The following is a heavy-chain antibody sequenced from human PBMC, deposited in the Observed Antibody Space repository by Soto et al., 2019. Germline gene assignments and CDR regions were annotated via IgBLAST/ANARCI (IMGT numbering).Heavy chain of an antibody. Sequence: QVQLQESGPGLVKPSETLSLTCTVSGGSISSKYWSWIRQPPGKGLEWIGYIYYNGRTNYKPPLKSRVTISVDTSRNQFSLKLNSVTAADTAVYYCARLRWATIAEAGSFDYWGQGILVTVSS. CDR1: GGSISSKY. CDR2: IYYNGRT. CDR3: ARLRWATIAEAGSFDY. D-gene: IGHD6-13*01. J-gene: IGHJ4*02. V-gene: IGHV4-59*08.